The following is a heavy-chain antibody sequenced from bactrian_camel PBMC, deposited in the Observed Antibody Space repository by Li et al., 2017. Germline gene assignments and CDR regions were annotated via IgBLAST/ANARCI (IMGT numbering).Heavy chain of an antibody. J-gene: IGHJ6*01. CDR1: GIPFARYA. CDR2: INKDGRST. CDR3: ATANYGDSSMDA. V-gene: IGHV3S40*01. D-gene: IGHD5*01. Sequence: VESGGSLRLSCQASGIPFARYALHWVRRAPGKGLEWVSAINKDGRSTFYAGSVKGRFTISSDNAKNTVYLQLNSLRTEDMAMYYCATANYGDSSMDAWGQGTQVTVS.